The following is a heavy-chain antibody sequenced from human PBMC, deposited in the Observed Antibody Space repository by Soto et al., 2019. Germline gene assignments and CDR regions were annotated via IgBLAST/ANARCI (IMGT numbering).Heavy chain of an antibody. CDR3: ARRHLAVAVSPWFDP. V-gene: IGHV2-26*01. J-gene: IGHJ5*02. Sequence: QVTLKESGPVLVKPTETLTLRCTVSGLSITDSEMGVSWIRQPPGQPLGWLAHIGSSGEKSYRTFLKSRLAISKDTSKSQIVLTMTNMDPADTATYYCARRHLAVAVSPWFDPWGQGIPVTVSS. CDR2: IGSSGEK. D-gene: IGHD6-19*01. CDR1: GLSITDSEMG.